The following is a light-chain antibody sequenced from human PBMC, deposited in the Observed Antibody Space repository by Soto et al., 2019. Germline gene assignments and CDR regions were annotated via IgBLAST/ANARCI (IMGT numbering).Light chain of an antibody. CDR2: EVS. J-gene: IGLJ2*01. CDR1: SSDVGSYNL. CDR3: CSYAGSSTFHVV. Sequence: QSALTQPASVSGSPEQSITISCTGTSSDVGSYNLVSWYQQHPGKAPKLMIYEVSKRPSGVSNRFSGSKSGNTASLTISGLQAEDEADYYCCSYAGSSTFHVVFGGGTKVTVL. V-gene: IGLV2-23*02.